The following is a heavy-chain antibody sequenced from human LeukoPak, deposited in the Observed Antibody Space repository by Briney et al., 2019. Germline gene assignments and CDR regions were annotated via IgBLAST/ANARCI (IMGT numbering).Heavy chain of an antibody. CDR3: AKHRLSVLGRGDH. V-gene: IGHV3-23*01. Sequence: GGSLRLSCEGSGYPFSNFAMSWIRQGPGKGLEWVADISGSDGTTCYADSVKGRFTISRDNSQNMLYLKMNSLRVEDTAVYYCAKHRLSVLGRGDHWGQGLLVTVSP. CDR2: ISGSDGTT. J-gene: IGHJ4*02. D-gene: IGHD2-21*01. CDR1: GYPFSNFA.